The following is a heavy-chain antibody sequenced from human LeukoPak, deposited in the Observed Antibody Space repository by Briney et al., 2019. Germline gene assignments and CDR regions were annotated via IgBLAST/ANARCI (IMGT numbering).Heavy chain of an antibody. Sequence: GGSLRLSCAASGFTFSSYGMHWVRQAPGKGLEWVAFIRYDGSNKYYAGSVKGRFTISRDNSKNTLYLQMNSLRAEDTAVYYCAREMPNYDYVWGSFDYWGQGTLVTVSS. V-gene: IGHV3-30*02. J-gene: IGHJ4*02. CDR3: AREMPNYDYVWGSFDY. CDR2: IRYDGSNK. CDR1: GFTFSSYG. D-gene: IGHD3-16*01.